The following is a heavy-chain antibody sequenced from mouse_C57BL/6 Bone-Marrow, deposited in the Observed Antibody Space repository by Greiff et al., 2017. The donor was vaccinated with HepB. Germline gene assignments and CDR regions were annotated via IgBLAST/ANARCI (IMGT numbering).Heavy chain of an antibody. J-gene: IGHJ3*01. Sequence: QVQLQQPGAELVKPGASVKLSCKASGYTFTSYWMHWVKQRPGQGLEWIGMIHPNSGSTNYNEKFKSKATLTVDKSSSTAYMQLSILTSEDSAVYYCARTRGYAWFAYWGQGTLVTVSA. CDR3: ARTRGYAWFAY. D-gene: IGHD2-2*01. CDR2: IHPNSGST. CDR1: GYTFTSYW. V-gene: IGHV1-64*01.